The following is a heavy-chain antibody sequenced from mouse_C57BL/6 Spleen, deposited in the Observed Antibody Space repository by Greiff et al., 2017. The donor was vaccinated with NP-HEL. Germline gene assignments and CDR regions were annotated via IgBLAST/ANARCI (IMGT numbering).Heavy chain of an antibody. Sequence: QVQLQQSGPGLVQPSQSLSITCTVSGFSLTSYGVHWVRQSPGKGLEWLGVIWRGGSTDYNAAFMSRLSITKDNSKSQVFFKMNSLQADDTAIYYCAKTDGSSAEFYYAMDYWVKEPQSPSPQ. CDR2: IWRGGST. D-gene: IGHD1-1*01. V-gene: IGHV2-5*01. CDR3: AKTDGSSAEFYYAMDY. CDR1: GFSLTSYG. J-gene: IGHJ4*01.